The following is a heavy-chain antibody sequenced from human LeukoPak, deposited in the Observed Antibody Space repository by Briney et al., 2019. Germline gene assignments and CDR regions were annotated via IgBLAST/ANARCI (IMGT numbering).Heavy chain of an antibody. Sequence: SETLSLTCTVSGGSISYYYWSWIRQSPGKGLEWIGYIYYSGTTNYNLSLKSRVTISVDTSKNQFSLQLRSVTAADTAVYYCAREDPQTTVPEGMDVWSQGTTVTVSS. CDR2: IYYSGTT. J-gene: IGHJ6*02. CDR1: GGSISYYY. CDR3: AREDPQTTVPEGMDV. V-gene: IGHV4-59*01. D-gene: IGHD4-17*01.